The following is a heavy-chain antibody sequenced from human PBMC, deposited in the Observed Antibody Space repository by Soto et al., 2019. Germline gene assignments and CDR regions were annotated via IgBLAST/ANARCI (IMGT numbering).Heavy chain of an antibody. Sequence: SQTLSLTCAISGDSVSSNSAVWNWIRQSPSRGLEWLGRTYYRSKWYNVYAVSVKSRITINPDTSKNQFSLQLNSMTPEDTAVSYCGGGFRVFAFWGQGTLVIGSS. CDR1: GDSVSSNSAV. CDR2: TYYRSKWYN. J-gene: IGHJ4*02. CDR3: GGGFRVFAF. V-gene: IGHV6-1*01. D-gene: IGHD3-10*01.